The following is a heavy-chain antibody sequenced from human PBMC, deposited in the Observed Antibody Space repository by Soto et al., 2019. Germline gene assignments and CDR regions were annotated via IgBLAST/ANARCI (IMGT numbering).Heavy chain of an antibody. V-gene: IGHV1-69*13. CDR1: GGAFSSYA. J-gene: IGHJ4*02. Sequence: SVKVSCKASGGAFSSYAISWVRQAPGQGLEWMGGIIPIFGTANYAQKFQGRVTITADESTSTAYMELSSLRSEDTAVYYCARDRGSYFGRYFDYWGQGTLVTVSS. CDR3: ARDRGSYFGRYFDY. CDR2: IIPIFGTA. D-gene: IGHD1-26*01.